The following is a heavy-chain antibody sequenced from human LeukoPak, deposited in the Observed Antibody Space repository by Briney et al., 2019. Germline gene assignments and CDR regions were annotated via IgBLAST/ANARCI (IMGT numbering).Heavy chain of an antibody. CDR1: GGSISSSSYY. V-gene: IGHV4-39*01. J-gene: IGHJ4*02. CDR2: IYYSGST. D-gene: IGHD3-10*01. Sequence: PSETLSLTCTVSGGSISSSSYYWGWIRQPPGKGLEWIGSIYYSGSTYYNPSLKSRVTISVDTSKNQFSLKLSSVTAADTAVYYCARLRRGYYGSGSFRLIDYWGQGTLVTVSS. CDR3: ARLRRGYYGSGSFRLIDY.